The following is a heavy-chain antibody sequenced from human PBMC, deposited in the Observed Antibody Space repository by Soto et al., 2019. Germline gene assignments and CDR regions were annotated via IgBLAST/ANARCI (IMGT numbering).Heavy chain of an antibody. V-gene: IGHV1-58*01. J-gene: IGHJ6*02. CDR1: GFTFSSSS. CDR2: IVVGSGDT. CDR3: AAERLLYGMGV. Sequence: QMQLVQSGPEVRKPGTSVTVSCKASGFTFSSSSVQWVRQARGQRLEWIGWIVVGSGDTDYAQKFQGRVTITRDMSTTTAYMDLSSLISEYTAVYYFAAERLLYGMGVWCPGNTVTVSS.